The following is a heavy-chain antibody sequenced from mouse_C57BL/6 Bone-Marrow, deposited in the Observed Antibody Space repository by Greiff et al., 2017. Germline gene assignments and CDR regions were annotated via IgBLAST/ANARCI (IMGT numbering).Heavy chain of an antibody. CDR1: GFTFSDYY. CDR2: INYDGSST. Sequence: EVQLVESEGGLVQPGSSMKLSCTASGFTFSDYYMAWVRQVPEKGLEWVANINYDGSSTYYLDSLKSRFIISRDNAKNILYLQMSSLKSEDTATYYCARDDDSCAYWGQGTLVTVSA. J-gene: IGHJ3*01. CDR3: ARDDDSCAY. V-gene: IGHV5-16*01.